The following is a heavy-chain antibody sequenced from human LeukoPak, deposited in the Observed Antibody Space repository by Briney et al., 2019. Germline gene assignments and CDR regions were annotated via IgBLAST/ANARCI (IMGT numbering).Heavy chain of an antibody. CDR3: VVGGAGGGYFPN. D-gene: IGHD3-16*01. V-gene: IGHV3-7*01. CDR2: MKEDGSDE. J-gene: IGHJ1*01. Sequence: PGGPLRLSCVASELSLDSSTLSWVRQAAGKGLEWVAKMKEDGSDEKYVDSVKGRFTISRDNAKNSLYLQMDRLRPEDTAVYFCVVGGAGGGYFPNWGQGSLVIVSS. CDR1: ELSLDSST.